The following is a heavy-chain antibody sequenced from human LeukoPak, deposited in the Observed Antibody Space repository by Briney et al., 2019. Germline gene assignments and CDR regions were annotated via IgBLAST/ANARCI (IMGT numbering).Heavy chain of an antibody. V-gene: IGHV4-39*07. CDR3: ARGKRITMVRGPGNWFNP. D-gene: IGHD3-10*01. Sequence: PSETLSLTCTVSGGSISSSSYYWGWIRRPPGKGLEWIGSIYYSGSTYYNPSLKSRVTISVDTSKNQFSLKLSSVTAADTAVYYCARGKRITMVRGPGNWFNPWGQGTLVTVSS. CDR1: GGSISSSSYY. J-gene: IGHJ5*02. CDR2: IYYSGST.